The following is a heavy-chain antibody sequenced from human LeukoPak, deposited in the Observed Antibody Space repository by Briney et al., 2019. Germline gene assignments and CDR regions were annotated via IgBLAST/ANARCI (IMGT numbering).Heavy chain of an antibody. D-gene: IGHD5-24*01. Sequence: SETLSLTCTVSGGSISSYYWSWIRQPPGKGLEWIGYIYYSGSTNYNPSLKSRVTISVDTSKNQFSLKLSSVTAADTAVYYCARGDGYNDLGFDYWGQGTLVTVSP. V-gene: IGHV4-59*01. CDR2: IYYSGST. J-gene: IGHJ4*02. CDR1: GGSISSYY. CDR3: ARGDGYNDLGFDY.